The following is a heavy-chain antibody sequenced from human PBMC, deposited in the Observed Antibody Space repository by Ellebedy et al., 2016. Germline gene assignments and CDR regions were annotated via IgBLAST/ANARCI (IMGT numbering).Heavy chain of an antibody. D-gene: IGHD3-10*01. CDR1: GFTFSSYA. CDR2: ISGSGGST. J-gene: IGHJ6*02. CDR3: AKRHGYFGSGSYSSNYAMDV. Sequence: GESLKISXAASGFTFSSYAMSWVRQAPGKGLEWVSAISGSGGSTYYADSVTGRFTISRDNSKNTLYLQMNSLRAEDTAVYYCAKRHGYFGSGSYSSNYAMDVWGQGTTVTVSS. V-gene: IGHV3-23*01.